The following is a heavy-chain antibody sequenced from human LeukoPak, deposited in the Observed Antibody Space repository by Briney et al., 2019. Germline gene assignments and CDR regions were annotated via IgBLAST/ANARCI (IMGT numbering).Heavy chain of an antibody. CDR3: ATRTHSGNYIGYFDY. V-gene: IGHV3-66*01. CDR2: IYSGGTT. Sequence: GGSLRLSCAASGFTVSTKYMSWVRQAPGKGLEWVSVIYSGGTTGYADSVKGRFTISRDNSKNTLYLQMNSLRAEDTAVYYCATRTHSGNYIGYFDYWGQGTLVTVSS. CDR1: GFTVSTKY. J-gene: IGHJ4*02. D-gene: IGHD1-26*01.